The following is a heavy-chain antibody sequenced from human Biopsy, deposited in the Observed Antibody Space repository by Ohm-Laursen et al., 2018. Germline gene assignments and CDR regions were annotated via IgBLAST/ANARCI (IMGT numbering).Heavy chain of an antibody. D-gene: IGHD3-9*01. V-gene: IGHV1-69*06. J-gene: IGHJ1*01. CDR1: GGTFSNYG. CDR2: NIPILGTG. Sequence: VASVKVSCNVPGGTFSNYGVNWMRQAPGQGLEWLGGNIPILGTGNYAQKFQDRVTVAADTSTSTATMELRSLRSDDTAVYYCATKLTGYFHHWGQGTLVIVSS. CDR3: ATKLTGYFHH.